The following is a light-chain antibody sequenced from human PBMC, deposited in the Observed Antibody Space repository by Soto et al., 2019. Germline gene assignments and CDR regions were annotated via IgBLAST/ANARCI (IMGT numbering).Light chain of an antibody. CDR3: TSYRRGPLYV. J-gene: IGLJ1*01. CDR2: DVN. Sequence: QSVLTQPASVSGSPGQSITFSFTGISSYVGGSNYVSWYQQHPGKAPRLIIFDVNNRPSGVSPRFSGSKSGNTASLTISGLQAEDEAHYFCTSYRRGPLYVFGTGTKVTVL. CDR1: SSYVGGSNY. V-gene: IGLV2-14*03.